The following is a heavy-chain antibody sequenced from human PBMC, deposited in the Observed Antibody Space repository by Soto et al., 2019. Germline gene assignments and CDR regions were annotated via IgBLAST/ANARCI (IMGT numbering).Heavy chain of an antibody. CDR3: ARERYGDFDADPFDI. J-gene: IGHJ3*02. D-gene: IGHD4-17*01. V-gene: IGHV1-69*01. CDR1: GGSFSIYG. CDR2: IMPRFHTT. Sequence: QVQLVQSGAEVKKPGSSVKLSCKASGGSFSIYGISWVRQAPGQGLAWMARIMPRFHTTTYAQKFQGRITITADESTNIAYLQLDSLRSEDTALFYCARERYGDFDADPFDIWGQGTMVTVSS.